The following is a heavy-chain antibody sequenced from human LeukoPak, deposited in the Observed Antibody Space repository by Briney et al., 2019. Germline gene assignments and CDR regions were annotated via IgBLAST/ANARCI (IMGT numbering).Heavy chain of an antibody. CDR1: GGSISSYY. CDR3: ARESEAGDFDY. CDR2: IYYSGST. V-gene: IGHV4-59*01. J-gene: IGHJ4*02. Sequence: PSETLSLTCTVSGGSISSYYWSWIRQPPRKGLEWIGYIYYSGSTNYNPSLKSRVTISVDTSKNQFSLKLSSVTAADTAVYYCARESEAGDFDYWGQGTLVTVSS. D-gene: IGHD6-19*01.